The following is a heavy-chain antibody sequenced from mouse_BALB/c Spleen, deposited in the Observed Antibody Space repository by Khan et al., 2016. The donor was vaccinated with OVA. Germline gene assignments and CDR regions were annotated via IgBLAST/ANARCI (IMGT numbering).Heavy chain of an antibody. V-gene: IGHV3-2*02. J-gene: IGHJ3*01. CDR2: INYSGNT. D-gene: IGHD2-4*01. CDR1: GYSITSEYA. CDR3: ARKDYYDYDPFPY. Sequence: EVQLQESGPGLVKPSQSLSLTCTVTGYSITSEYAWNWIRQFPGNKLEWMGYINYSGNTRFNPSLKSRTSITRETSKNQFFLQLNSVTTEDTATYYGARKDYYDYDPFPYWGQGTLVTVSA.